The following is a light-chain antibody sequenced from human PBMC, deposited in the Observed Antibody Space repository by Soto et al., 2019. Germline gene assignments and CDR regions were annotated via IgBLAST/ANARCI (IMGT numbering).Light chain of an antibody. V-gene: IGKV3-20*01. CDR3: QQYGDSLSIT. CDR2: GSY. J-gene: IGKJ5*01. Sequence: EIVLTQSPGTLSLSPLEIVTLSFRAIQSFSGNYLTWYQHKPGQAPRLLIYGSYHRATGIPDRFSGSGSGTDFSLTITRLEPEDFAVYYCQQYGDSLSITFGQGTRLEIK. CDR1: QSFSGNY.